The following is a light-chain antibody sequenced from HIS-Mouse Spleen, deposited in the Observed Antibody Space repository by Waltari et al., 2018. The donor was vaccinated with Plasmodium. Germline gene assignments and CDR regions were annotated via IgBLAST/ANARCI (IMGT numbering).Light chain of an antibody. CDR1: QRVSSY. V-gene: IGKV3-11*01. CDR3: QQRSNWPRVLT. Sequence: EIVLTQSPATLSLSPGERATLSCRASQRVSSYLAWYQQKPGQAPRLLIYDASNRATGIPARFSGSGSGTDFTLTISSLEPEDCAVYYCQQRSNWPRVLTFGGGTKVEIK. CDR2: DAS. J-gene: IGKJ4*01.